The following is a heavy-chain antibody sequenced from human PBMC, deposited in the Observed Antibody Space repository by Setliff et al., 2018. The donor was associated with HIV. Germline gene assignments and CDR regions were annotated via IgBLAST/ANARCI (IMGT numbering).Heavy chain of an antibody. D-gene: IGHD3-3*02. V-gene: IGHV3-30*01. Sequence: GSLRLSCVASGFTFSTFAMHWVRQAPGKGLEWVSVISYDASRIYYADSVKGRFTISRDNSKNTLNLQMNSLRPEDTAVYYCAKGLVIFGALSDWVLDYWGQGTLVTVSS. CDR1: GFTFSTFA. J-gene: IGHJ4*01. CDR3: AKGLVIFGALSDWVLDY. CDR2: ISYDASRI.